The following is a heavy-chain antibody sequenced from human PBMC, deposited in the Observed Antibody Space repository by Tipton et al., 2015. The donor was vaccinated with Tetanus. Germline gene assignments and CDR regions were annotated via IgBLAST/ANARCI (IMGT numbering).Heavy chain of an antibody. J-gene: IGHJ6*02. D-gene: IGHD3-9*01. Sequence: TLSLTCTVSGASIGSISYYWSWIRQPPGKGLEWIGYTYYSGSTYYNPSLKSRITISVHTSKNQFSLNLSSMTAADTAVYYCARANYYDVLTGSLFYYGLNVWGRGTTVTVSS. V-gene: IGHV4-30-4*01. CDR3: ARANYYDVLTGSLFYYGLNV. CDR1: GASIGSISYY. CDR2: TYYSGST.